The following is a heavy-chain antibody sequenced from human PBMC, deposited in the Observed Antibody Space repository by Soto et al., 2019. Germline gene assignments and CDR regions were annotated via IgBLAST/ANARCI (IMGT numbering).Heavy chain of an antibody. CDR1: GFTFSSYA. J-gene: IGHJ4*02. Sequence: PGGSLRLSCAASGFTFSSYAMHWVRQAPGKGLEWVAVISYDGSNKYYADSVKGRFTISRDNSKNTLYLQMNSLRAEDTAVYYCARGTSYGPSNYFDYWGQGTLVTVSS. CDR2: ISYDGSNK. V-gene: IGHV3-30-3*01. CDR3: ARGTSYGPSNYFDY. D-gene: IGHD4-17*01.